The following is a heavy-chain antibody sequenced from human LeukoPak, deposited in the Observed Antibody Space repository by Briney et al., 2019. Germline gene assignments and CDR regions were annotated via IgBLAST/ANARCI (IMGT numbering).Heavy chain of an antibody. CDR1: GFTFGSYW. D-gene: IGHD6-19*01. V-gene: IGHV3-74*01. CDR3: AKALSIAVAGTGVLYFDY. J-gene: IGHJ4*02. Sequence: GGSLRLSCAASGFTFGSYWMHWGRQVPGKGLVWVSRINSDGSSTSYADSVKGRFTISRDNTKNTLYLQMNSLRAEDTAVYYCAKALSIAVAGTGVLYFDYWGQGTLVTVSS. CDR2: INSDGSST.